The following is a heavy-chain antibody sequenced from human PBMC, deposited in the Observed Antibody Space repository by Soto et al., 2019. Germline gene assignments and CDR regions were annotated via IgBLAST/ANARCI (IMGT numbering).Heavy chain of an antibody. J-gene: IGHJ4*02. Sequence: QVQLQQWGAGLLKPSETLSLNCAVTGGSLSAYYWSWIRQPPGKGLEWIGEVKDGGHTNYSPSLRGRVTISSDTSNNQFSLRLNFVTAADTGVYYCARGQEGVVATHWDQGSLVTVSS. CDR1: GGSLSAYY. V-gene: IGHV4-34*01. D-gene: IGHD5-12*01. CDR2: VKDGGHT. CDR3: ARGQEGVVATH.